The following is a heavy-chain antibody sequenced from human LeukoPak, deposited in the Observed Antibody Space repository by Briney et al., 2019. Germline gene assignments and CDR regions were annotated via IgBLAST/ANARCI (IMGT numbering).Heavy chain of an antibody. CDR3: ARGRRRRGVGYYYFDY. D-gene: IGHD5-18*01. CDR2: MNPNSGNT. V-gene: IGHV1-8*01. CDR1: GYTFTSYG. Sequence: GASVKVSCKASGYTFTSYGINWVRQATGQGLEWMGWMNPNSGNTGYAQKFQGRVTMTRNTSIGTAYMELSSLRSEDTAVYYCARGRRRRGVGYYYFDYWGQGTLVTVSS. J-gene: IGHJ4*02.